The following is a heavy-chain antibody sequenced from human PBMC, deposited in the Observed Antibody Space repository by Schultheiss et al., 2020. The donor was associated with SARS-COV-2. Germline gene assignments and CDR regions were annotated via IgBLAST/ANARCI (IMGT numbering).Heavy chain of an antibody. J-gene: IGHJ5*02. Sequence: SETLSLTCTVSGGSISSGGYYWSWIRQHPGKGLEWIGYIYYSGSTYYNPSLKSRVTISVDRSKNQFSLKLSSVTAADTAVYYCARWDDSSGYHRRWFDPWGQGTLVTVSS. CDR3: ARWDDSSGYHRRWFDP. CDR2: IYYSGST. D-gene: IGHD3-22*01. CDR1: GGSISSGGYY. V-gene: IGHV4-31*03.